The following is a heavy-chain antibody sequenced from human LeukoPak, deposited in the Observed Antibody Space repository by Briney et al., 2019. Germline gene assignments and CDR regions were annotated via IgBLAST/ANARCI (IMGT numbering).Heavy chain of an antibody. V-gene: IGHV3-15*01. CDR2: IRSKTDGGKT. D-gene: IGHD5-18*01. CDR1: AFTFSNVW. Sequence: GGSLRLSCAASAFTFSNVWMSWVRQAPGKGLEWVGRIRSKTDGGKTDYAAPVKGRFTISRDDSKNTLYLQMDSLKTEDTAAYYCTIPASGYSYGVLDSWGQGALVTVSS. CDR3: TIPASGYSYGVLDS. J-gene: IGHJ4*02.